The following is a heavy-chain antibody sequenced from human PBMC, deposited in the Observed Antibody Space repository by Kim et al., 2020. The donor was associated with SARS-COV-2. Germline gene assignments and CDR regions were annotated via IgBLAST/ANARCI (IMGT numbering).Heavy chain of an antibody. Sequence: SETLSLTCTVSGGSISSSSYYWGWIRQLPGKGLEWIGSSYYSGSTYYNPSLKSRVTISVDTSKNQFSLKLSSVTAADTAVYYCARYARFASGSGSYYNQDYWGQGNLVTVSS. J-gene: IGHJ4*02. CDR3: ARYARFASGSGSYYNQDY. CDR1: GGSISSSSYY. CDR2: SYYSGST. D-gene: IGHD3-10*01. V-gene: IGHV4-39*01.